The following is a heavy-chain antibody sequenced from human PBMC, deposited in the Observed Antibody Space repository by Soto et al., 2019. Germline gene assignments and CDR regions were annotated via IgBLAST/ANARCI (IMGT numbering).Heavy chain of an antibody. CDR2: IKQDGSEK. Sequence: GGSLRLSCAASGFTFSSYWMSWVRQAPGKGLEWVANIKQDGSEKYYVDSVKGRFTISRDNAKNSLYLQMNSLRAEDTAVYYCARGSGYDLGYDYYGMDVWGQGTTVTVSS. CDR1: GFTFSSYW. CDR3: ARGSGYDLGYDYYGMDV. J-gene: IGHJ6*02. D-gene: IGHD5-12*01. V-gene: IGHV3-7*04.